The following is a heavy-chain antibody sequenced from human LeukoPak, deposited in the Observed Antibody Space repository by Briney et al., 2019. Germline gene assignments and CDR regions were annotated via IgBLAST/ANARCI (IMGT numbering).Heavy chain of an antibody. J-gene: IGHJ4*02. CDR1: GFTFSSYA. V-gene: IGHV3-23*01. Sequence: GGSLRLSCAASGFTFSSYAMSWVRQAPGKGLEWVSAISGSGGSTYYADSVKGRFTISRDNSKNTLYLQMNSLRAEDTAVYYCARTRVAVAGPPAFDYWGQGTQVTVSS. D-gene: IGHD6-19*01. CDR2: ISGSGGST. CDR3: ARTRVAVAGPPAFDY.